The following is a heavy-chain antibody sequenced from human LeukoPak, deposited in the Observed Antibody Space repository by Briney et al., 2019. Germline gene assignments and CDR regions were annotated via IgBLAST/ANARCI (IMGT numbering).Heavy chain of an antibody. D-gene: IGHD3-22*01. J-gene: IGHJ3*02. Sequence: ASVKVSCKASGYTFTGYYMHWVRQAPGQGLEWMGIINPSGGSTSYAQKFQGRVTMTRDTSTSTVYMELSSLRSEDTAVYYCARPFTYYYDSSGYSVGGAFDIWGQGTMVTVSS. CDR2: INPSGGST. V-gene: IGHV1-46*01. CDR1: GYTFTGYY. CDR3: ARPFTYYYDSSGYSVGGAFDI.